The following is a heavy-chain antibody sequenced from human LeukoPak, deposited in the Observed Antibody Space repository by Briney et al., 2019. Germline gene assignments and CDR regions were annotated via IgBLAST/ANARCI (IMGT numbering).Heavy chain of an antibody. CDR2: INPNSGGT. J-gene: IGHJ4*02. CDR1: GYTFTGYY. V-gene: IGHV1-2*06. CDR3: ARKSFGDGYNLGY. Sequence: ASVKVSCTASGYTFTGYYMHWVRQAPGQGLEWMGRINPNSGGTNYAQKFQGRVTMTRDTSISTAYMELSRLRSDDTAVYYCARKSFGDGYNLGYWGQGTLVTVSS. D-gene: IGHD5-24*01.